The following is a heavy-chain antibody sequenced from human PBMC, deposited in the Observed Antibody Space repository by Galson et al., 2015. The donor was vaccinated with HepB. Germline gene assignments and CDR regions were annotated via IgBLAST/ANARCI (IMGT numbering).Heavy chain of an antibody. D-gene: IGHD6-19*01. J-gene: IGHJ4*02. CDR2: ISGIGDKT. CDR3: AREQPNIAVGAD. V-gene: IGHV3-23*01. Sequence: SLRLSCAASGFTFNTYAMSWVRQAPGKGLEWVSAISGIGDKTYYADSVKGRFTISRDNSENTLYLQMNSLTVDDTATYFCAREQPNIAVGADWGQGTLVTVSS. CDR1: GFTFNTYA.